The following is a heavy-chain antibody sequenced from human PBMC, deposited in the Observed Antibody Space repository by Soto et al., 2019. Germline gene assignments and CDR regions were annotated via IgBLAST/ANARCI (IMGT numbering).Heavy chain of an antibody. CDR1: DYSISSSNW. Sequence: QVQLQESGPGPVKPSGTLSLTCAVSDYSISSSNWWSWVRPPPGKGLEWIGEIYHDGSTNYNPSLQSRVTISVDKSKNQFALRLKSVTAADTAVYYCAGYSASYFALVHWGQGTLATVSS. CDR3: AGYSASYFALVH. D-gene: IGHD1-26*01. J-gene: IGHJ4*02. V-gene: IGHV4-4*02. CDR2: IYHDGST.